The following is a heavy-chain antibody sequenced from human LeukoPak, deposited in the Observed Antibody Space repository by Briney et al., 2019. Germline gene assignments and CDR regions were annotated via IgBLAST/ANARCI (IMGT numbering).Heavy chain of an antibody. V-gene: IGHV3-23*01. Sequence: PSETLSLTCAVYGGSFSGYYWSWVRQAPGKGLEWVSAISGSGGSTYYADSVKGRFTISRDNSKNTLYLQMNSLRAEDTAIYYCANIPGIAVAPLSGRAFDIWGQGTMVTVSS. J-gene: IGHJ3*02. CDR1: GGSFSGYY. CDR2: ISGSGGST. D-gene: IGHD6-19*01. CDR3: ANIPGIAVAPLSGRAFDI.